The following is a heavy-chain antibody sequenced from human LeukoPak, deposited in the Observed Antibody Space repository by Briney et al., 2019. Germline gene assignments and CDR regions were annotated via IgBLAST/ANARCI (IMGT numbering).Heavy chain of an antibody. CDR3: ARQYYDRTGYYYFDH. Sequence: SETLSLTCTVSGDAITGSTYYWGWIPQPPGKGLEWIGSMYYSGSTYSNASLKSRVTLSADTSKNQFSLKLSSVTAADTATYYCARQYYDRTGYYYFDHWTQGTLVTVSS. CDR1: GDAITGSTYY. V-gene: IGHV4-39*01. J-gene: IGHJ4*02. D-gene: IGHD3-22*01. CDR2: MYYSGST.